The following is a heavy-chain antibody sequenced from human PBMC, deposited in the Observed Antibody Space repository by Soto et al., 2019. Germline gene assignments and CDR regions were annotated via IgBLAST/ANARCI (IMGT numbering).Heavy chain of an antibody. V-gene: IGHV3-73*01. CDR1: GFTFSGSA. CDR2: IRSKAHYYAT. D-gene: IGHD2-2*01. CDR3: TSPREDSSTGWFDY. J-gene: IGHJ4*02. Sequence: HPGGSLRLSCAASGFTFSGSAMHWVRQASGKGLEWVGRIRSKAHYYATAYTASVEGRFTISTDDSENTAYLQMNSLKTEDTAVYFCTSPREDSSTGWFDYWGQGT.